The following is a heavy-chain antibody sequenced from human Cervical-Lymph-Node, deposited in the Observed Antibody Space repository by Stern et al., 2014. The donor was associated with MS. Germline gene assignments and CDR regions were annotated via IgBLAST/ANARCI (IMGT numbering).Heavy chain of an antibody. CDR1: GGTFNTFA. Sequence: MQLVESGAEVKKPGSSVKVSCKTSGGTFNTFALSWVRQAPGQGLEWMGGIIPIFGTADNVQKFQGRVTITADESTDTVYMELSSLRPEDTATYYCATDKTRSSVGGNYYYIMDVWGQGTTVTVSS. CDR3: ATDKTRSSVGGNYYYIMDV. D-gene: IGHD6-6*01. V-gene: IGHV1-69*01. CDR2: IIPIFGTA. J-gene: IGHJ6*02.